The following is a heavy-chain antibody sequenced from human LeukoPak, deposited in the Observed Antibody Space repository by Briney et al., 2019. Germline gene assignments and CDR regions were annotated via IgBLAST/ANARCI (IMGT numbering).Heavy chain of an antibody. CDR3: ARGSLWFGEDY. J-gene: IGHJ4*02. Sequence: SETLSLTCAVSGGSFSGYYWSWIRQPPGKGLEWIGEINHSGSTNYNPSLKSRVTISVDTSKNQFSLKLSSVTAADTAVYYCARGSLWFGEDYWGQGTLVTVSS. CDR1: GGSFSGYY. CDR2: INHSGST. D-gene: IGHD3-10*01. V-gene: IGHV4-34*01.